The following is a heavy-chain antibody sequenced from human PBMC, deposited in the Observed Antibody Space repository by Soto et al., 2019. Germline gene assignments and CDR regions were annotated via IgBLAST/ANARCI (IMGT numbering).Heavy chain of an antibody. CDR3: ARVVDSGYYPDY. J-gene: IGHJ4*02. D-gene: IGHD3-22*01. CDR2: ISGSGFSI. Sequence: GWSLRLSCAASGFTFGDYYMTWIRQAPGKGLEWVSYISGSGFSIYYADSVKGRFTISRDNAKNSLYLQMNSLRAEDTAVYYCARVVDSGYYPDYWGQGTLVTVSS. V-gene: IGHV3-11*01. CDR1: GFTFGDYY.